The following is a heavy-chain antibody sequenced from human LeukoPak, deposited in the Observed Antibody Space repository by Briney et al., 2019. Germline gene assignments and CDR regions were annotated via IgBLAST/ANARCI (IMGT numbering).Heavy chain of an antibody. J-gene: IGHJ4*02. Sequence: SETLSLTCTVSGGSISGYYWTWIRQPPGKGLEWIGYIYSSGSTNYNPSLRSRVTISVDTSKNQFSLRLSSVTAADTAVYYCARHRYTSSSSYFDFWGQGTLGTASS. CDR2: IYSSGST. CDR3: ARHRYTSSSSYFDF. V-gene: IGHV4-59*08. CDR1: GGSISGYY. D-gene: IGHD6-6*01.